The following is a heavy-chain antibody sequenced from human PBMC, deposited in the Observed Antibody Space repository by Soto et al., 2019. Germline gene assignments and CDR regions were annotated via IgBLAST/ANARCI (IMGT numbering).Heavy chain of an antibody. D-gene: IGHD5-12*01. CDR2: ISGSGGST. V-gene: IGHV3-23*01. CDR1: GFTFSSYA. Sequence: GGSLRLSCAASGFTFSSYAMSWVRQAPGKGLEWVSAISGSGGSTYYADSVKGRFTISRDNSKNTLYLQMNSLRAEDTAVYYCAKDQKGGGYGGPGSYDYWGQGTLVTVSS. J-gene: IGHJ4*02. CDR3: AKDQKGGGYGGPGSYDY.